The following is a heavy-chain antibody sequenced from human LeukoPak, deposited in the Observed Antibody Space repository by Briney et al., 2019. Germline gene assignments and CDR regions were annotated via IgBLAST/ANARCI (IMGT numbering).Heavy chain of an antibody. CDR1: GYSISSGYY. CDR2: IYHSGST. CDR3: ARDLAARPDY. D-gene: IGHD6-6*01. J-gene: IGHJ4*02. V-gene: IGHV4-38-2*02. Sequence: SETLSLTCTVSGYSISSGYYWGWIRPPPGKGLEWIGSIYHSGSTYYNPSLKSRVTISVDTSKNQFSLKLSSVTAADTAVYYCARDLAARPDYWGQGTLVTVSS.